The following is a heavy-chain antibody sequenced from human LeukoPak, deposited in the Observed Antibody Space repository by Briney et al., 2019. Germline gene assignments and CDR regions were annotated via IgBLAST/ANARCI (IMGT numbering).Heavy chain of an antibody. D-gene: IGHD3-22*01. J-gene: IGHJ4*02. Sequence: GGSLRLSCAASGFTFSTYAMNWVRQAPGKGLEWVAVISDDGRHNYYADSVKGRFTISRDNSKNTLYLQMNSLRAEDTAVYYCAKVIRVDYYDSSDWGYFDYWGQGTLVTVSS. CDR3: AKVIRVDYYDSSDWGYFDY. CDR2: ISDDGRHN. CDR1: GFTFSTYA. V-gene: IGHV3-30*04.